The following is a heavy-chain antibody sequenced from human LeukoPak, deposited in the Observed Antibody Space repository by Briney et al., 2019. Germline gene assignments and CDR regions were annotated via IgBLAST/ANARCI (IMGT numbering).Heavy chain of an antibody. V-gene: IGHV3-30*18. CDR2: ISYDGSNK. Sequence: GGSLRLSCAASGFTFSSYGMHWVRQAPGKGLEWVAVISYDGSNKYYADSVKGRFTISRDNSKNTLYLQMNSLRAEDTAVYYWSKAPTTVTPIYYWGQGTLVTVSS. J-gene: IGHJ4*02. CDR1: GFTFSSYG. D-gene: IGHD4-11*01. CDR3: SKAPTTVTPIYY.